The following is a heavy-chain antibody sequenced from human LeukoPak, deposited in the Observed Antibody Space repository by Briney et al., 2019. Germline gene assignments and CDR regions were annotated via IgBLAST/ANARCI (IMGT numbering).Heavy chain of an antibody. D-gene: IGHD6-19*01. CDR3: AKDAEQWLFTAGYYYYGMDV. CDR1: GFTFSSYA. CDR2: ISGSRGST. J-gene: IGHJ6*02. V-gene: IGHV3-23*01. Sequence: PGGSLRLSCAASGFTFSSYAMSWVRQARGKGLERVSAISGSRGSTYYADSVKGRFTISRDNSKNTLYLQMNSLRAEDTAVYYCAKDAEQWLFTAGYYYYGMDVWGQGTTVTVSS.